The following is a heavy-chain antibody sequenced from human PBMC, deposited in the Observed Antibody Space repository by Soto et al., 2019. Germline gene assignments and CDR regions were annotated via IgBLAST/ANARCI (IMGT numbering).Heavy chain of an antibody. CDR1: GDTFTDYY. CDR3: ARESGGATAPLDYYYFYMDV. CDR2: INPNSGVT. Sequence: QVQLVQSGAEVKKPGASVTVSCRSSGDTFTDYYMHWVRQAPGQGLEWMGWINPNSGVTKYAHKFQGWVTMNRETSISTFYMQLSRLRSDDTAVYYCARESGGATAPLDYYYFYMDVWGTGTTVTVSS. J-gene: IGHJ6*03. D-gene: IGHD5-12*01. V-gene: IGHV1-2*04.